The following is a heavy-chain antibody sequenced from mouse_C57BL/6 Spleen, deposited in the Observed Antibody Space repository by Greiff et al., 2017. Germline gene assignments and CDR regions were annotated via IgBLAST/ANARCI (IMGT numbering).Heavy chain of an antibody. CDR3: ARGRHDYDEGYYAMDY. D-gene: IGHD2-4*01. Sequence: EVQLVESEGGLVQPGSSMKLSCTASGFTFSDYYMAWVRQVPEKGLEWVANINYDGSSTYYLDSLKSRFIISRDNAKNILYLQMSSLKSEDTATYDCARGRHDYDEGYYAMDYWGQGTSVTVSS. CDR2: INYDGSST. V-gene: IGHV5-16*01. CDR1: GFTFSDYY. J-gene: IGHJ4*01.